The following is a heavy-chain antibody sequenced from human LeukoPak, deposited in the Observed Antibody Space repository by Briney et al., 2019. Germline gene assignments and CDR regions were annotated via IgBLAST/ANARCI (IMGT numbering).Heavy chain of an antibody. CDR2: ISSSGSTI. D-gene: IGHD3-22*01. Sequence: GGSLRLSCEASGFTFSVYEMTWLRQAPGKGLEWVSYISSSGSTIYYTDSVKGRFTISRDNAKNTLYLQMNSLRAEDTAVYYCARSYYYDSSGYYGAFDIWGQGTMVTVSS. V-gene: IGHV3-48*03. J-gene: IGHJ3*02. CDR3: ARSYYYDSSGYYGAFDI. CDR1: GFTFSVYE.